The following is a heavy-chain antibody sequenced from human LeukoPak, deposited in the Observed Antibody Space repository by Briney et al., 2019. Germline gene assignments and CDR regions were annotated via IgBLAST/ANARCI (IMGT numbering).Heavy chain of an antibody. CDR2: ICYTGIT. CDR1: TGSISSYY. V-gene: IGHV4-59*01. Sequence: SETLSLTCTVSTGSISSYYWSWVRRFPGRGLEWIGYICYTGITNYNPSLKSRVTVSVDTTKNQFSLNLRSVTAADTAVYYCARDLYSFGHFDYWGQGILVTVSS. J-gene: IGHJ4*02. D-gene: IGHD5-18*01. CDR3: ARDLYSFGHFDY.